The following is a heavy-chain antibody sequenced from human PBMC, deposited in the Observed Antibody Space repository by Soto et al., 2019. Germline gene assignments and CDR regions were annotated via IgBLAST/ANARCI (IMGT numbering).Heavy chain of an antibody. J-gene: IGHJ5*02. V-gene: IGHV3-11*06. CDR1: GFTFSDYV. CDR2: ISPKGTYR. Sequence: QVQLVESGGGLVKPGGSLRLSCATSGFTFSDYVMSWIRQAPGKGLEFVSYISPKGTYRTYADSVKGRFTISRDNSKNTVYLQVNSLRAEDTAVYYCARGGGGGLFDLWGQGTFVTVSS. D-gene: IGHD2-15*01. CDR3: ARGGGGGLFDL.